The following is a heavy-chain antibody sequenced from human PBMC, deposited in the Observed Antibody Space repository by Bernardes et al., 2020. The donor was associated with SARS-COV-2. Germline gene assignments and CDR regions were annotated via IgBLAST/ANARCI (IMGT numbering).Heavy chain of an antibody. Sequence: GRSLRVSCAASGFTFSTYAMGWVRRIPGKGLEWVASVSPTGDQTYYPDTVRGRFTISRDNSNNTLHLQMNSLRAEDTAVYYCARGPWCSGGSCYVRGWFDPWGQGTLVTVSS. CDR2: VSPTGDQT. J-gene: IGHJ5*02. CDR3: ARGPWCSGGSCYVRGWFDP. CDR1: GFTFSTYA. V-gene: IGHV3-23*01. D-gene: IGHD2-15*01.